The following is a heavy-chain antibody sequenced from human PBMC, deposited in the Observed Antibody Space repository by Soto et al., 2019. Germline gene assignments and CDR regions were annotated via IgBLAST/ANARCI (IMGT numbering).Heavy chain of an antibody. D-gene: IGHD3-22*01. Sequence: QVQLVQPGAEVKKPGASVKVSCKASGYSFTTYGITWVRQAPGQGLEWMGWISAYNGYTNYAQKFQGRVTMTTDTSTSTSYMELRSLRSDDTAVYYCARDYYDSSGYSLDSWGQGTLVTVSS. CDR2: ISAYNGYT. J-gene: IGHJ4*02. CDR1: GYSFTTYG. CDR3: ARDYYDSSGYSLDS. V-gene: IGHV1-18*01.